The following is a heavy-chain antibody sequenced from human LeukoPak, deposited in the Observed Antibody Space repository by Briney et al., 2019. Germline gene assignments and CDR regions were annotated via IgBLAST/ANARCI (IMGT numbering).Heavy chain of an antibody. V-gene: IGHV3-48*04. J-gene: IGHJ4*02. CDR1: GFTFSSYS. CDR2: ISSSSSTI. CDR3: ARVKYQLKEGYDY. Sequence: GGTLSFSCAASGFTFSSYSMNWVRQAQGKGLEGVSYISSSSSTIYYADSVKGRFTISRDYAKNSLYLQMNSLRAEDTAVYYCARVKYQLKEGYDYWGQGTLVTVSS. D-gene: IGHD2-2*01.